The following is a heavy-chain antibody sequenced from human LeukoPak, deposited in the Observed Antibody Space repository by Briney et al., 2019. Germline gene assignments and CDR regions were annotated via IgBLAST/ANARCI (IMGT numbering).Heavy chain of an antibody. CDR3: AREGPITMVRGGMISAFDI. Sequence: GGSLRLSCAASGFTFSSYSMNWVRQAPGKGLEWVSSISSSSSYIYYADSVKGRFTISRDNAKNSLYLQMNSLRAEDTAVYYCAREGPITMVRGGMISAFDIWGQGTMVTVSS. CDR2: ISSSSSYI. D-gene: IGHD3-10*01. CDR1: GFTFSSYS. J-gene: IGHJ3*02. V-gene: IGHV3-21*01.